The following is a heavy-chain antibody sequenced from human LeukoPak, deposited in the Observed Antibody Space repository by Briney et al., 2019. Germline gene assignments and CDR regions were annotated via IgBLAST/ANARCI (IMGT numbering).Heavy chain of an antibody. CDR2: ISYDGSNK. J-gene: IGHJ6*03. Sequence: GGSLRLSCAASGFIFSSYGMHWVRQAPGKGLEWVAVISYDGSNKYYADSVKGRFTISRDNSKNTLYLQMNSLRAEDTAVYYCAKDGSRWWGVYYMDVWGKGTTVTVSS. CDR3: AKDGSRWWGVYYMDV. V-gene: IGHV3-30*18. CDR1: GFIFSSYG. D-gene: IGHD2-15*01.